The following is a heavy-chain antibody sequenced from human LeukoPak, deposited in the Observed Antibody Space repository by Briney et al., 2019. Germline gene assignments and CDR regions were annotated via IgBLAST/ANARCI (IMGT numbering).Heavy chain of an antibody. Sequence: ASVKVSRKASGYTFTSYGISWVRQAPGQGLEWMGWISAYNGNTNYAQKLQGRVTMTTDTSTSTAYMELRSLRSDDTAVYYCARDWSVTMVYSSGDYWGQGTLVTVSS. D-gene: IGHD6-19*01. CDR3: ARDWSVTMVYSSGDY. CDR1: GYTFTSYG. V-gene: IGHV1-18*01. CDR2: ISAYNGNT. J-gene: IGHJ4*02.